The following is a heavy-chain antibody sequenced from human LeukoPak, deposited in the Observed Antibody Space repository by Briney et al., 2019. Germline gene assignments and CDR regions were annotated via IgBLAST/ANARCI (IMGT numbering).Heavy chain of an antibody. J-gene: IGHJ4*02. V-gene: IGHV4-39*07. Sequence: SETLSLTCTVSGGAISSSHYYWGWIRQPPVKGLEWIGSVHYSGSTSYNSSLKSRVTILVDTSKNQFSLKLSSVTAADTAVYYCAILPARDTYYYDSSGYYRPGVHWGQGTLVTVSS. CDR2: VHYSGST. CDR3: AILPARDTYYYDSSGYYRPGVH. CDR1: GGAISSSHYY. D-gene: IGHD3-22*01.